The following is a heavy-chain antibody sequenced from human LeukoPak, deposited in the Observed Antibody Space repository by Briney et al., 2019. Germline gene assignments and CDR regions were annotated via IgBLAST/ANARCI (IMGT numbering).Heavy chain of an antibody. Sequence: SQTLSLTCAISGDSVSSNRAAWNWIRQSPSRGLEWVGRTYYRSMWYNDYALSVRGRITINPDTSKNQFSLQLNSMTPEDTAVYYCTRGWNSFDYWGQGTLVSASS. V-gene: IGHV6-1*01. D-gene: IGHD1-1*01. CDR1: GDSVSSNRAA. CDR2: TYYRSMWYN. J-gene: IGHJ4*02. CDR3: TRGWNSFDY.